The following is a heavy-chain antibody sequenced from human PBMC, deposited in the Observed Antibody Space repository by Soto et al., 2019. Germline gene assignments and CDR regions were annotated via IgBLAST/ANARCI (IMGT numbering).Heavy chain of an antibody. CDR3: ARVYVDTAIIDYYGMDV. Sequence: ASVKVSCKASGYTFTGYYMHWVRQAPGQGLEWMGWISPNSGGTNYAQKFQGRVTMTRDTSISTAYMELSRLRSDDTAVYYCARVYVDTAIIDYYGMDVWGQGTTVTVS. CDR2: ISPNSGGT. D-gene: IGHD5-18*01. J-gene: IGHJ6*02. CDR1: GYTFTGYY. V-gene: IGHV1-2*02.